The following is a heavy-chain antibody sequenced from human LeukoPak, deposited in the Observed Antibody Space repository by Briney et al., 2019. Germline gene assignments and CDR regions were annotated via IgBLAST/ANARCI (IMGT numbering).Heavy chain of an antibody. CDR1: GGPISSGSYY. J-gene: IGHJ2*01. D-gene: IGHD3-3*01. V-gene: IGHV4-61*02. CDR2: IYTSGST. Sequence: SETLSLTCTVSGGPISSGSYYWSWIRQPAGKGLEWIGRIYTSGSTNYNPSLKSRVTISVDMSKNQFSLKLSSVTAADTAVYYCARERSTIFGVVDWYFDLWGRGTLVTVSS. CDR3: ARERSTIFGVVDWYFDL.